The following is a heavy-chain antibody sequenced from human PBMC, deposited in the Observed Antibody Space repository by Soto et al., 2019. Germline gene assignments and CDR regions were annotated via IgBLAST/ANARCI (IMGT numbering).Heavy chain of an antibody. CDR2: IYKSATT. CDR1: GDSISSVDYF. V-gene: IGHV4-30-4*01. Sequence: SETLSLTCSVSGDSISSVDYFWAWIRQPPGQALEYIGYIYKSATTYYNPSFESRVAISLDTSKSQFSLDVTSVTAADTAVYFCARGRYCLTGRCFPNWFDSWGQGTLVTVSS. D-gene: IGHD2-15*01. J-gene: IGHJ5*01. CDR3: ARGRYCLTGRCFPNWFDS.